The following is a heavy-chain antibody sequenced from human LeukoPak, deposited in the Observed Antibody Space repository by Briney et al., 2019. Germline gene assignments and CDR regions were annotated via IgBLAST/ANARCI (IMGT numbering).Heavy chain of an antibody. CDR2: INPSGGST. Sequence: ASVKVSCKASGYTFTSYYMHWVRQAPGQGLEWMGIINPSGGSTSYAQKFQGRVTMTRDTSTSTVYMELSSLRSEDTDVYYCASTYCSGGSCSRNNWFDPWGQGTLVTVSS. V-gene: IGHV1-46*01. CDR1: GYTFTSYY. J-gene: IGHJ5*02. D-gene: IGHD2-15*01. CDR3: ASTYCSGGSCSRNNWFDP.